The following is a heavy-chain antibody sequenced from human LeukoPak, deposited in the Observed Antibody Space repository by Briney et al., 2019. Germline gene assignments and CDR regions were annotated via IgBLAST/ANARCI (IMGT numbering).Heavy chain of an antibody. V-gene: IGHV4-34*01. CDR1: GASFSGYY. Sequence: SETLSLTCAVSGASFSGYYWSWIRQPPGKGLEWIGEINHSGSTNYNPSLKSRVTISVDTSKNQFSLKLSSVTAADTAVYYCARVGLLWFGRRGYYFDYWGQGTLVTVSS. CDR3: ARVGLLWFGRRGYYFDY. CDR2: INHSGST. D-gene: IGHD3-10*01. J-gene: IGHJ4*02.